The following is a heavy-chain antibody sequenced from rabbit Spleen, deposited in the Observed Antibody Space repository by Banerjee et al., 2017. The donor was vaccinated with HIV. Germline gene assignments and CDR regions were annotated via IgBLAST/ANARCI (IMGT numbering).Heavy chain of an antibody. V-gene: IGHV1S40*01. Sequence: EESGGGLVKPGASLTLTCKASAFSFSRGYDMCWVRQAPGKGLEWIACIYTGNSKTYYASWAKGRFTISKTSSTTVTLQMTSLTVADTATYFCARDAGSGDYIDVYFNLWGPGTLVTVS. CDR2: IYTGNSKT. CDR1: AFSFSRGYD. D-gene: IGHD8-1*01. J-gene: IGHJ4*01. CDR3: ARDAGSGDYIDVYFNL.